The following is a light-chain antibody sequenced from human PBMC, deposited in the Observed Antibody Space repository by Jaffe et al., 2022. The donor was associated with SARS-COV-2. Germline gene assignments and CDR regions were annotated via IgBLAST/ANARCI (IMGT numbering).Light chain of an antibody. CDR1: QSLLHSNGHTY. J-gene: IGKJ2*01. Sequence: DIVMTQSPLSLPVAPGEPASISCRSSQSLLHSNGHTYLDWYLQKPGQSPQLLIYLGSNRASGVPDRFSGSGSGTDFTLKISRVEAEDVGVYYCMQTLQTRTFGQGTKLEI. CDR3: MQTLQTRT. V-gene: IGKV2-28*01. CDR2: LGS.